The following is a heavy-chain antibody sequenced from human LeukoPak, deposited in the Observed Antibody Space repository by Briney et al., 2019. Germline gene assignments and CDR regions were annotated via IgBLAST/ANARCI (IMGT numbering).Heavy chain of an antibody. CDR3: TIGYTYGQFDY. V-gene: IGHV3-9*03. CDR1: GFTFDDYA. Sequence: SGGSLRLSCAAPGFTFDDYAMHWVRQAPGKGLEWVSSISWNSGSIGYADSVKGRFTISRDNAKNSLYLQMNSLRAEDMALYYCTIGYTYGQFDYWGQGTLVTVSS. J-gene: IGHJ4*02. CDR2: ISWNSGSI. D-gene: IGHD5-18*01.